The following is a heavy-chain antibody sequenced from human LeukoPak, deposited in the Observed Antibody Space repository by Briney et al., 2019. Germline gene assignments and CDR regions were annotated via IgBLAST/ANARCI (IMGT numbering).Heavy chain of an antibody. CDR1: GFTFSSYA. J-gene: IGHJ4*02. V-gene: IGHV3-23*01. CDR2: ISGSGGST. D-gene: IGHD4-11*01. CDR3: AKRDYSNYDLDY. Sequence: GGSLRLSCAASGFTFSSYAMSWVRQAPGKGLEGVSAISGSGGSTYYADSVKGGFTISRDNSKNTLYLQMNSLRAEDTAVYYCAKRDYSNYDLDYWGQGTLVTVSS.